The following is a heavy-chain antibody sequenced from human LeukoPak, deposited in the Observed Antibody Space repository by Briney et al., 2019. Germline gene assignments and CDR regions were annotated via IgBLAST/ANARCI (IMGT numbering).Heavy chain of an antibody. CDR3: ARAGVIYYDSSGYYFDY. CDR1: GYTFTGYY. CDR2: INPNSGGT. V-gene: IGHV1-2*02. Sequence: ASVKVSCKASGYTFTGYYMHWVRQAPGQGLEWMGWINPNSGGTSYAQKFQGRVTMTRDTSISTAYMELSRLRSDDTAVYYCARAGVIYYDSSGYYFDYWGQGTLVTVSS. J-gene: IGHJ4*02. D-gene: IGHD3-22*01.